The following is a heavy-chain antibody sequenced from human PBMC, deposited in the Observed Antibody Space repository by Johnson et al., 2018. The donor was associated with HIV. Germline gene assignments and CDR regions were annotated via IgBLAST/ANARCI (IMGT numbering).Heavy chain of an antibody. D-gene: IGHD3-3*01. CDR1: GFTLSSYD. CDR3: ARGFVTIFGVDGFDI. CDR2: IDTAGDT. V-gene: IGHV3-13*01. J-gene: IGHJ3*02. Sequence: VLLVESGGGLVQPGGSLRLSCAASGFTLSSYDMHWVRQVTGKGLEWVSGIDTAGDTYYPGSVKGRFTISRENAKNSLYLQMNSLRAGDTAVYYCARGFVTIFGVDGFDIWGQGTMVTVSS.